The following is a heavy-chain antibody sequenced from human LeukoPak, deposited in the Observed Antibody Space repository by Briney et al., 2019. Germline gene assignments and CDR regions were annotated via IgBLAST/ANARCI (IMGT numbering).Heavy chain of an antibody. D-gene: IGHD3-22*01. V-gene: IGHV3-30*02. CDR1: GFTFSSYG. CDR3: ASGYYDSSGYWTDDY. J-gene: IGHJ4*02. Sequence: GGSLRLSCAASGFTFSSYGMHWVRQAPGKGLEWVAFIRYDGSNKYYADSVKGRFTISRDNSKNSLYLQMNSLRAEDTAVYYCASGYYDSSGYWTDDYWGQGTLVTVSS. CDR2: IRYDGSNK.